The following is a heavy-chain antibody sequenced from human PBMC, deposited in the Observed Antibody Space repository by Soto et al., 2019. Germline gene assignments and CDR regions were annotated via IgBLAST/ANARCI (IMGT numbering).Heavy chain of an antibody. J-gene: IGHJ6*03. CDR3: ARLRGDYWGSPGYNYYYMDV. Sequence: SETLSLTCTVSGGSISSRSYYWGWIRQPPGKGLEWIGSIYYSGSTYYNPSLKSRVTISVDTSKNQFSLKLSSVTAADTAVYYCARLRGDYWGSPGYNYYYMDVWGKGTTVTVSS. CDR2: IYYSGST. D-gene: IGHD3-10*01. CDR1: GGSISSRSYY. V-gene: IGHV4-39*01.